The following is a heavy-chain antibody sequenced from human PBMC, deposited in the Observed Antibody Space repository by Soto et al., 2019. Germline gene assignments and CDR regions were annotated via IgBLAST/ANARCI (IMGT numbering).Heavy chain of an antibody. CDR2: IDKGGTDS. J-gene: IGHJ6*03. CDR3: ARGWFGPDV. D-gene: IGHD3-10*01. CDR1: EFTFSGRS. V-gene: IGHV3-74*01. Sequence: EVQLVESGGGLVQPGGSLRLSCAASEFTFSGRSVHWVRQAPGKGLVWVSGIDKGGTDSTYADSVKGRFTSSRDNAKNTVYLQVNSLRVEDTAVYYCARGWFGPDVWGKGTTVTVSS.